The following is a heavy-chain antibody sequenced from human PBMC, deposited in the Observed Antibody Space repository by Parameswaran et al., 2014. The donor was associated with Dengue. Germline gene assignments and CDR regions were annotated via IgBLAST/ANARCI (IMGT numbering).Heavy chain of an antibody. J-gene: IGHJ4*02. D-gene: IGHD3-22*01. V-gene: IGHV4-34*01. CDR2: INHSGST. Sequence: PGKGLEWIGEINHSGSTNYNPSLKSRVTISVDTSKNQFSLKLSSVTAADTAVYYCARHPSTYYYDSSGYSNFDYWGQGTLVTVSS. CDR3: ARHPSTYYYDSSGYSNFDY.